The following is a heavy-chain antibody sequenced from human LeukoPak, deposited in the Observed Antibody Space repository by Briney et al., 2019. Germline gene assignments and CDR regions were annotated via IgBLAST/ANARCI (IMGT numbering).Heavy chain of an antibody. J-gene: IGHJ6*03. CDR2: INPNSGGT. D-gene: IGHD3-10*01. V-gene: IGHV1-2*02. CDR3: ATFRERGMGVYYYNYMDV. CDR1: GYTFTGYY. Sequence: ASVKVSCKASGYTFTGYYMHWVRQAPGQGLEWMGWINPNSGGTNYAQKFQGRVTMTRDTSISTAYMELSRLRSDDTAVYYCATFRERGMGVYYYNYMDVWGKGTTVTVSS.